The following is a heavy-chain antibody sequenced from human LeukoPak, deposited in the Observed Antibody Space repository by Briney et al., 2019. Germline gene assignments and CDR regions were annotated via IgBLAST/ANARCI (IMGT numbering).Heavy chain of an antibody. CDR3: ARAPFGGNEDY. V-gene: IGHV4-61*02. CDR1: GGSISSGSSY. J-gene: IGHJ4*02. CDR2: IYTSGST. D-gene: IGHD3-10*01. Sequence: SETLSLTCTVSGGSISSGSSYWSWIRLPAGKGLEWIGRIYTSGSTNYNPSLKSRVTISVDTSKNQFSLKLSSVTAADTAVYYCARAPFGGNEDYWGQGTLVTVSS.